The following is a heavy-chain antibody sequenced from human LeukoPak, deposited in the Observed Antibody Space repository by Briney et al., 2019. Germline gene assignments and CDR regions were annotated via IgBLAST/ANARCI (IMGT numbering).Heavy chain of an antibody. D-gene: IGHD6-19*01. Sequence: SETLSLTCSVSGDSVSSGSYYWSWIRQPPEKGLEWIGYIYYSGSTNYNPSLKSRVTISVDTSKNQFSLKLSSVTAADTAVYYCARSGSGIDWYFDLGGRGTLVTVSS. CDR3: ARSGSGIDWYFDL. V-gene: IGHV4-61*01. J-gene: IGHJ2*01. CDR2: IYYSGST. CDR1: GDSVSSGSYY.